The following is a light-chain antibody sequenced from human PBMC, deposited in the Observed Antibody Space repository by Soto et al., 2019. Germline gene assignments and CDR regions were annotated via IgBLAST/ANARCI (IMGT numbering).Light chain of an antibody. CDR2: DDT. CDR1: NLGSTT. Sequence: SYELTHPPSVSLAPGHTARITCGGNNLGSTTVHWYQQKPGQAPVLVVYDDTDRPSGIPERFSGSNSGNTATLTIAWVEAGDEPDYYCQVSDSSGAHKVFGSGTKVTVL. V-gene: IGLV3-21*02. J-gene: IGLJ1*01. CDR3: QVSDSSGAHKV.